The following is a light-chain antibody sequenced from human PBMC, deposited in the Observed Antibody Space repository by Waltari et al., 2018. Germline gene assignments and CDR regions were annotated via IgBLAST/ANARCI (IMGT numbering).Light chain of an antibody. V-gene: IGKV3D-15*01. J-gene: IGKJ1*01. Sequence: EIVMTQSPATLSVSPGERATLSCRASQSVSSNLAWYQQKPGQAPRLLIYGASTRATGITARFSGSGSGTEFTLTINSLQPEDFATYFCQQSYITPWTFGQGTKVDIK. CDR1: QSVSSN. CDR3: QQSYITPWT. CDR2: GAS.